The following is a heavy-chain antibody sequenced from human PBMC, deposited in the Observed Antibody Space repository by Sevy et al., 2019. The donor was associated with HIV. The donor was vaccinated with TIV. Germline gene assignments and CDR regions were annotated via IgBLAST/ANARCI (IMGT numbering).Heavy chain of an antibody. V-gene: IGHV3-33*01. J-gene: IGHJ6*02. CDR1: GFIFSNHG. Sequence: GGSLRLSCAASGFIFSNHGMHWVRQAPGKGLEWVARIWYGGSDTYYGESVKGGVTISRENSQNTVDLQMNSLRVEDTAVYYCARDVDSNYDGIDSWGQGTTVTVSS. CDR3: ARDVDSNYDGIDS. D-gene: IGHD4-4*01. CDR2: IWYGGSDT.